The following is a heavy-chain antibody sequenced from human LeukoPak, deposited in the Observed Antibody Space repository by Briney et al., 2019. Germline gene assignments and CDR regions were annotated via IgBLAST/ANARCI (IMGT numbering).Heavy chain of an antibody. CDR2: INPSGGST. J-gene: IGHJ6*03. D-gene: IGHD6-13*01. V-gene: IGHV1-46*01. CDR1: GYTFTSYA. CDR3: ARGFRIAAAGTLSYYYYYMDV. Sequence: ASVKVSCKASGYTFTSYAMNWVRQAPGQGLEWMGIINPSGGSTSYAQKFQGRVTMTRDMSTSTVYMELSSLRSEDTAVYYCARGFRIAAAGTLSYYYYYMDVWGKGTTVTVSS.